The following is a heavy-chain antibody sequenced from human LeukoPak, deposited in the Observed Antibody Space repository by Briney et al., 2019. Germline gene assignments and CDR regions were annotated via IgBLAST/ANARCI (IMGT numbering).Heavy chain of an antibody. D-gene: IGHD3-10*01. V-gene: IGHV1-69*13. CDR3: TRGEWFGELLYPAHTDFDY. CDR2: IIPIFGTA. Sequence: SVKVSCKASGGTFSSYAISWVRQAPGQGLEWMGGIIPIFGTANYAQKFQGRVTITADESTSTAYMELSRLRSDDTAVYYCTRGEWFGELLYPAHTDFDYWGQGTLVTVSS. CDR1: GGTFSSYA. J-gene: IGHJ4*02.